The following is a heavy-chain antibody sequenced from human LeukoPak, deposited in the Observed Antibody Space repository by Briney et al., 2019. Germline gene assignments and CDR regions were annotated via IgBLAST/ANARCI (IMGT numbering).Heavy chain of an antibody. CDR2: IIPILGIA. CDR1: GGTFSSYA. Sequence: SVKVSCKASGGTFSSYAISWVRQAPGQGLEWMGRIIPILGIANYAQKFQGRVTITADKSTSTAHMELSSLRSEDTAVYYCARDHCSSTSCFNWFDPWGQGTLVTVSS. D-gene: IGHD2-2*01. CDR3: ARDHCSSTSCFNWFDP. V-gene: IGHV1-69*04. J-gene: IGHJ5*02.